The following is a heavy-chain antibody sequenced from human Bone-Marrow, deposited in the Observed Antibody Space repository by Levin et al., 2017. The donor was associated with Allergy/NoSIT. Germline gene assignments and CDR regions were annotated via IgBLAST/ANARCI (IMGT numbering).Heavy chain of an antibody. CDR3: TTDKEGSVCSGGTCFSLGFDN. D-gene: IGHD2-15*01. J-gene: IGHJ4*02. CDR2: INSEADGGTT. V-gene: IGHV3-15*07. Sequence: TGGSLRLSCAASGFIFSYAWMNWVRQAPGKGLEWVGRINSEADGGTTDYAAAVKGRFTISRDDSENTLYLQMNSLKTEDTAVYYCTTDKEGSVCSGGTCFSLGFDNWGQGTLVTVSS. CDR1: GFIFSYAW.